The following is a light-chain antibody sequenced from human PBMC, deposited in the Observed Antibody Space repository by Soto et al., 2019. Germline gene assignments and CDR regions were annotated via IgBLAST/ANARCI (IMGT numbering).Light chain of an antibody. J-gene: IGLJ1*01. CDR3: SSYTSSITLV. Sequence: QSVLTQPASVSGSPVQSITISCTGTSNDVGHYNFVSWYQQLPGKAPKLIIYEVSNRPSGISHRFSGSKSGNTATLTISGLQVADESFYYCSSYTSSITLVFGTGTKVTVL. CDR2: EVS. CDR1: SNDVGHYNF. V-gene: IGLV2-14*03.